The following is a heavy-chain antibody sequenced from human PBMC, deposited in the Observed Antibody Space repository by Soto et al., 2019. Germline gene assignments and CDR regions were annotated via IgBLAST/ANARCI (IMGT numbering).Heavy chain of an antibody. D-gene: IGHD4-17*01. Sequence: EVQLVESGGGLVQPGGSQRLSCAASGFTFSSYWMHWVRQAPGKGLVWVSRINSDGSTTNYADSVKGRFTISRDIAKNTLYLQMTSLRAEDTAVYYCARSAYGDYFYYYYMDVWGKGTTVTVSS. CDR1: GFTFSSYW. V-gene: IGHV3-74*01. CDR2: INSDGSTT. CDR3: ARSAYGDYFYYYYMDV. J-gene: IGHJ6*03.